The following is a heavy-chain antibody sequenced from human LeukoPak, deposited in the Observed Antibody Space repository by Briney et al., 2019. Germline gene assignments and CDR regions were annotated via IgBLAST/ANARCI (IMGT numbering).Heavy chain of an antibody. V-gene: IGHV1-2*02. D-gene: IGHD3-10*01. CDR1: GYTFTGYY. J-gene: IGHJ4*02. CDR2: INPNSGGT. CDR3: ARASSPLWFGESNYFDY. Sequence: ASVKVSCKASGYTFTGYYMHWVRPAPGQGLEWMGWINPNSGGTNYAQKFQGRVTMTRDTSISTAYMELSRLRSDDTAVYYCARASSPLWFGESNYFDYWGQGTLVTVSS.